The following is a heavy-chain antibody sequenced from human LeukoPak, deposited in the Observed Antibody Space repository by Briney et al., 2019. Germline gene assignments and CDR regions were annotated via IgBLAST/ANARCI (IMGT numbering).Heavy chain of an antibody. D-gene: IGHD4-17*01. V-gene: IGHV3-23*01. Sequence: GGSLRLSCAASGFTFSSYAMSWVRQAPGKGLEWVSAISGRGGSTYYADSVKGRFTISRDNSKNTLYLQMNSLRAEDTAVYYCAKDLGDYGDYPGYYYYYGMDVWGQGTTVTVSS. CDR2: ISGRGGST. CDR3: AKDLGDYGDYPGYYYYYGMDV. CDR1: GFTFSSYA. J-gene: IGHJ6*02.